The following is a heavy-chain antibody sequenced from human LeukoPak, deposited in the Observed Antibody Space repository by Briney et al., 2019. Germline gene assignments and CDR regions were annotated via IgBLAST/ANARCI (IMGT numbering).Heavy chain of an antibody. CDR3: ARKHRWNALYFDY. V-gene: IGHV4-28*01. CDR1: DYSISSSNW. J-gene: IGHJ4*02. CDR2: IHYSGTT. Sequence: PSETLSLTCAVSDYSISSSNWWGWVRQPPGKGLEWIGYIHYSGTTYYNPSLLSRITMSVDTSKNQFSLRLSSVTAVDTAVYYCARKHRWNALYFDYWGQGILVTVCS. D-gene: IGHD1-1*01.